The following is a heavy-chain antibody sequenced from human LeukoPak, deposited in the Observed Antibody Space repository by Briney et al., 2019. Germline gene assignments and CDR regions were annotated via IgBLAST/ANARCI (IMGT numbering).Heavy chain of an antibody. CDR2: INHSGST. CDR1: GGSFSGYY. D-gene: IGHD5-12*01. CDR3: ARGRRVYSGYHSYYYYMDV. J-gene: IGHJ6*03. Sequence: SETLSLTCAVYGGSFSGYYWSWIRQPPGKGLEWIGEINHSGSTNYNPSLKSRVTISVDTSKNQFSLKLSSVTAADTAVYYCARGRRVYSGYHSYYYYMDVWGKGTTVTVSS. V-gene: IGHV4-34*01.